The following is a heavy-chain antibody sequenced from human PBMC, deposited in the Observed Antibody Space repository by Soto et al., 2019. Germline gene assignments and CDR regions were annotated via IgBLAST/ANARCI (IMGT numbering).Heavy chain of an antibody. Sequence: SETLSLTCAVSGGSISSSNWRSWVRQPPGKGLEWIGEIYHSGSTNYSPSLKRRVTISVDESKNQFSLKLSSVTAADTAVYYGARDFPSDTGTGYWGQGTLVTVSS. CDR2: IYHSGST. CDR3: ARDFPSDTGTGY. D-gene: IGHD5-18*01. CDR1: GGSISSSNW. J-gene: IGHJ4*02. V-gene: IGHV4-4*02.